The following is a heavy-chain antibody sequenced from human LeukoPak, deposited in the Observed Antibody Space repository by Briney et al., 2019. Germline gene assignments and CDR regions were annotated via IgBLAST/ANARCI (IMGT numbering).Heavy chain of an antibody. CDR2: INHSGST. CDR3: ARGIRRGWNYLFSWFDP. V-gene: IGHV4-34*01. D-gene: IGHD1-7*01. CDR1: GGSFSGYY. Sequence: PSETLSLTCAVYGGSFSGYYWSWIRQPPGKGLEWIGEINHSGSTNYNPSLKSRVPISVDTSKNQFSLKLSSVTAADTAVYYCARGIRRGWNYLFSWFDPWGQGTLVTVSS. J-gene: IGHJ5*02.